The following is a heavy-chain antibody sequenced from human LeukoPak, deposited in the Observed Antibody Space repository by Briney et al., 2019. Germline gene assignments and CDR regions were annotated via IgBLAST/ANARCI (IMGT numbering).Heavy chain of an antibody. D-gene: IGHD3-3*01. V-gene: IGHV3-30*18. CDR1: GFTFSSYG. J-gene: IGHJ4*02. CDR2: ISYDGSNK. CDR3: AKGTIFGVVEYYFDY. Sequence: GGSLRLSCAASGFTFSSYGMHWVRQAPGKGLEWVAVISYDGSNKYYADSVKGRFTISRDNSKNTLYLQMNSLRAEDTAVYYCAKGTIFGVVEYYFDYWGQGTLVTVSS.